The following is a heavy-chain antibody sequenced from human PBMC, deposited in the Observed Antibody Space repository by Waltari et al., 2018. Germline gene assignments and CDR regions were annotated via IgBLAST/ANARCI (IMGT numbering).Heavy chain of an antibody. CDR3: AREGGDYYDSSGYYSD. CDR1: GFTFSHYA. CDR2: ISGSSSMI. J-gene: IGHJ4*02. V-gene: IGHV3-48*01. Sequence: EVQLVESGGGLVQPGGSLRLSCAASGFTFSHYAVNWVRQAPGKGLEWVSDISGSSSMIFYADSVNGRFTIASDNAKNSLHLDMNNLIAEETVVYFCAREGGDYYDSSGYYSDWGQGTLVTVSS. D-gene: IGHD3-22*01.